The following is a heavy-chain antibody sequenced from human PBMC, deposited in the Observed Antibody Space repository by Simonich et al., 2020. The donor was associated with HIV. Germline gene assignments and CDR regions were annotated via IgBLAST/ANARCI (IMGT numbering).Heavy chain of an antibody. V-gene: IGHV3-21*01. D-gene: IGHD3-10*01. J-gene: IGHJ4*02. Sequence: VQLVQSGAEVKKPGGSLRLSCAASGFTFSHYSMNWVRQAPGKGLEWVSSISSSSSYIFYADSVKGRFTISRDNSMNTLYLQMNSLRAEDKAVDYCARDRLRGTGGLDYWGQGTLVTVSS. CDR1: GFTFSHYS. CDR2: ISSSSSYI. CDR3: ARDRLRGTGGLDY.